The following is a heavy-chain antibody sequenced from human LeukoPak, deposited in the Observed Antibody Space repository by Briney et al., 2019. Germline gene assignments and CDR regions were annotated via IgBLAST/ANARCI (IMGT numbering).Heavy chain of an antibody. CDR2: ISWDGGST. CDR3: AREVSLSSSRHFDY. J-gene: IGHJ4*02. D-gene: IGHD6-6*01. V-gene: IGHV3-43*01. Sequence: GGSLRLSCAASGFTFDDYTMHWVRQAPGKGLEWVSLISWDGGSTYYADSVKGRFTISRDNAKDTLYLQMNSLRAEDTAVYYCAREVSLSSSRHFDYWGQGTLVTVSS. CDR1: GFTFDDYT.